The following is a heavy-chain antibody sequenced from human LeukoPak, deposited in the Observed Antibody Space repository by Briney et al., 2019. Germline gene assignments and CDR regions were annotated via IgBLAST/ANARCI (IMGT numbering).Heavy chain of an antibody. V-gene: IGHV4-39*01. Sequence: SETLSLTCTVSGGSISSSSYYWGWIRQPPGKGLEWIGSIYYSGSTYYNPSLKSRVTISVDTSKNQFSLKLSSVTAADTAVYYCARVYCSSTSCYVYFDYWGQGTLVTVSS. CDR3: ARVYCSSTSCYVYFDY. D-gene: IGHD2-2*01. CDR1: GGSISSSSYY. J-gene: IGHJ4*02. CDR2: IYYSGST.